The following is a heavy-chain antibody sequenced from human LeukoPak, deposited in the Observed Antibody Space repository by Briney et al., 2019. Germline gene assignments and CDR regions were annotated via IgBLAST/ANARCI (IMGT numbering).Heavy chain of an antibody. Sequence: ASVKVSCKASGYTFTSYGISWVRQAPGQGLEWMGWISAYNGNTNYAQKLQGRVTMTTDTSTSTAYMELRSLRSDDTAVYYCARDHTVTEWELLPSRSTKNWFDPWGQGTLVTVSS. D-gene: IGHD1-26*01. CDR2: ISAYNGNT. J-gene: IGHJ5*02. V-gene: IGHV1-18*01. CDR3: ARDHTVTEWELLPSRSTKNWFDP. CDR1: GYTFTSYG.